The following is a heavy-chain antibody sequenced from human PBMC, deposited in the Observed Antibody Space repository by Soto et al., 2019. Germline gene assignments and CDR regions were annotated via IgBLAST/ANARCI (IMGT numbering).Heavy chain of an antibody. CDR3: ARDRRYSYGPDAFDI. Sequence: SETLSLTCTVSGGSISSYYWSWIRQPPGKGLEWIGYIYYSGSTNYNPSLKSRVTISVDTSKNQFSLKLSSVTAADTAVYYCARDRRYSYGPDAFDIWGQGTMVTVSS. J-gene: IGHJ3*02. CDR2: IYYSGST. V-gene: IGHV4-59*01. CDR1: GGSISSYY. D-gene: IGHD5-18*01.